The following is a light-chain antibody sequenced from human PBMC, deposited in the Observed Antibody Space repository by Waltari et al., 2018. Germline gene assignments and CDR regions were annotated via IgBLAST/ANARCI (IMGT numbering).Light chain of an antibody. V-gene: IGLV3-21*04. Sequence: YVLIQPPSVSVDPGKTARLTCGGDNIGSKSVNWYQQKPGQAPVLVMFYDSDRPSEIPERFSGSNSGNTATLTISWVEAGDEADYHCQVWDDVTDSGVFGGGTKLTVL. J-gene: IGLJ3*02. CDR1: NIGSKS. CDR3: QVWDDVTDSGV. CDR2: YDS.